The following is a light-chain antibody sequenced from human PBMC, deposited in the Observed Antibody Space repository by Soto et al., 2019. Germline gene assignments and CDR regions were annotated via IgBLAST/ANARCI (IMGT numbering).Light chain of an antibody. J-gene: IGKJ1*01. CDR3: QQYGSSSTCT. Sequence: EIVLTQSPGTLSLSPGERATLSCSASQSVSSAYLAWYQHKPGQPPTLLIYAASSRVTGIPDRFSGSGSGTDFTLTISRLEPEDFAVYYCQQYGSSSTCTFGQGIKVEIK. CDR1: QSVSSAY. V-gene: IGKV3-20*01. CDR2: AAS.